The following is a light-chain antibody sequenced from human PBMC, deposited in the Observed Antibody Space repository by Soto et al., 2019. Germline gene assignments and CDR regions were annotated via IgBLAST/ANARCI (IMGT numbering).Light chain of an antibody. V-gene: IGKV4-1*01. Sequence: DIVMTQSPDSLAVSLGERATINCKSSQSVLYSSNKKNYLAWYQQKSGQSPKVLIYWASTRESGVPDRFSGSGAGTDFTLTISSRQAEDAAVYYCQQAYSTPRTFGQGTKVDLK. CDR3: QQAYSTPRT. CDR2: WAS. J-gene: IGKJ1*01. CDR1: QSVLYSSNKKNY.